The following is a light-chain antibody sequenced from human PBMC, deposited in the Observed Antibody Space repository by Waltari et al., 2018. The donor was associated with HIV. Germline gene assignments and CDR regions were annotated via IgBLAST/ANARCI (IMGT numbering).Light chain of an antibody. J-gene: IGLJ3*02. V-gene: IGLV1-40*01. CDR1: SSNIGAGYD. Sequence: QSVLTQPPSVSGAPGQRVTISCTGSSSNIGAGYDVHWYQQIPGTAPKLLIYGNSHRRSGVPDRFSGAKSGTSASLAITGLQAEDEADYYCQSYDSSLSVWVFGGGTKLTVL. CDR3: QSYDSSLSVWV. CDR2: GNS.